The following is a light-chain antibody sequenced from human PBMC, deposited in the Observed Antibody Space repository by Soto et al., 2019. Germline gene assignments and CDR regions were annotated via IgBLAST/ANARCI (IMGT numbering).Light chain of an antibody. V-gene: IGKV3-11*01. Sequence: VLTQSPATLSLSPGERATLSCRASQSVSSSLGWYQQKPGQAPRLLIYDASNRATGIPARFNGSRSGTDFTLTINSLDPEDFAVYYCQQRGNWPPYTFGQGTKLEIK. J-gene: IGKJ2*01. CDR2: DAS. CDR1: QSVSSS. CDR3: QQRGNWPPYT.